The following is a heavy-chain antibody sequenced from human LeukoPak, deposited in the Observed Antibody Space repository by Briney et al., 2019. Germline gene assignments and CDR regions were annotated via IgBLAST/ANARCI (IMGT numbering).Heavy chain of an antibody. Sequence: GGSLRLSCAASGFTFSSYGMHWVREAPGKGLEWVAFIRYDGSNKYYADSVKGRFTISRDNSKNTLYLQMNSLRAEDTAVYYCAKAPRYYYDSDFAYWGQGTLVTVSS. CDR1: GFTFSSYG. J-gene: IGHJ4*02. CDR2: IRYDGSNK. D-gene: IGHD3-22*01. CDR3: AKAPRYYYDSDFAY. V-gene: IGHV3-30*02.